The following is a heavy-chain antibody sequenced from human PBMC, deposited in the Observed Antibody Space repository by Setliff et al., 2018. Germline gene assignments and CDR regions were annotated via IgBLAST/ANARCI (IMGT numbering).Heavy chain of an antibody. Sequence: PGGSLRLSCAASGFSYTTYWMTWVRQVPGKGLVWVSRINGDGTITNYADSLKGRFTISRDDAKNSLYLQIDSLRDEDTAVYYCARNPYESSDHLPFYYYGLDVWGQGTTVTVSS. CDR1: GFSYTTYW. J-gene: IGHJ6*02. V-gene: IGHV3-74*01. D-gene: IGHD3-22*01. CDR3: ARNPYESSDHLPFYYYGLDV. CDR2: INGDGTIT.